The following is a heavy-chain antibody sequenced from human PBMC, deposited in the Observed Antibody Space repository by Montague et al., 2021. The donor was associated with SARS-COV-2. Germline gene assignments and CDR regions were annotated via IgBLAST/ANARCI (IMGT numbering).Heavy chain of an antibody. D-gene: IGHD4-17*01. V-gene: IGHV4-59*01. CDR3: ARDNYGDWGYYGLDV. J-gene: IGHJ6*02. CDR2: IYYAGST. CDR1: GGSIGTYY. Sequence: SETLSLTCTVSGGSIGTYYCYWIRKSPGTGPERLGYIYYAGSTNSNSSPRRRVTISMDTSRDQLSLRLKSVTAADTAVYYCARDNYGDWGYYGLDVWGQGTTVIVSS.